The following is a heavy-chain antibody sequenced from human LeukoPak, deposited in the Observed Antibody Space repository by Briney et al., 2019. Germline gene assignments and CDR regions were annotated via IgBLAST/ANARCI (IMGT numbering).Heavy chain of an antibody. V-gene: IGHV5-51*01. CDR3: AWRKYFSTRFEP. CDR1: GYSFTTYW. Sequence: MTGESLKISCKGSGYSFTTYWIGWVRQMPGKGLEWMGIIYPGTSDTLYTPPFQGQVTISVDKSTSTAYLQWSSLKASDTAMYYRAWRKYFSTRFEPWGQGTLVTVSS. CDR2: IYPGTSDT. J-gene: IGHJ5*02. D-gene: IGHD1-14*01.